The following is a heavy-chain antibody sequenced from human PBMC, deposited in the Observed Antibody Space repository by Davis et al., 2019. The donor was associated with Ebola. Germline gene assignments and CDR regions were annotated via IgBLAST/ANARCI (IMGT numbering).Heavy chain of an antibody. CDR2: TRKKANSYTT. J-gene: IGHJ4*02. CDR1: GFTFSDHY. D-gene: IGHD4-11*01. V-gene: IGHV3-72*01. CDR3: TKVSITVGARYFDS. Sequence: GESLKISCAASGFTFSDHYVDWVRQAPGKGLEWVGRTRKKANSYTTEYAASVKGRFTISRDDSTNSLYLEMNSLRTEDTAVYYCTKVSITVGARYFDSWGQGILVTVSS.